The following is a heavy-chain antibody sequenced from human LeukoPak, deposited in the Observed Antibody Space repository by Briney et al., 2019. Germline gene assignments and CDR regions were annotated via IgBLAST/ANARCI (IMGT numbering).Heavy chain of an antibody. J-gene: IGHJ4*02. Sequence: PGGSLILSCSASGFTFSSYAMHGVRQAPGKGLEYVSAISSNGGSTYYADSVKGRFTISRDNSKNTLYLQMSSLRAEDTAVYYCVKEEQQLDPYYFDYWGQGTLVTVSS. CDR3: VKEEQQLDPYYFDY. D-gene: IGHD6-13*01. V-gene: IGHV3-64D*06. CDR2: ISSNGGST. CDR1: GFTFSSYA.